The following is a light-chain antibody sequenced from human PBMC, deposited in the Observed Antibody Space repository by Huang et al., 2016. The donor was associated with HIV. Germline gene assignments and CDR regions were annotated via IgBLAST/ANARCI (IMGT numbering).Light chain of an antibody. J-gene: IGKJ3*01. V-gene: IGKV1-9*01. CDR3: QQLNSFL. Sequence: IQLTQSPSSLSASIGDRVTITCRASPDINTNLAWYQQKPGKAPKLLIYGASTLQSGVPSRFSGDGSGTVFILAINNLQPEDFATYYCQQLNSFLFGPGTKVDI. CDR2: GAS. CDR1: PDINTN.